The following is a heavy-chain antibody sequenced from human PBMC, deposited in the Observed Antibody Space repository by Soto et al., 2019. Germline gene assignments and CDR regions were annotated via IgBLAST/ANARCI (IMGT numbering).Heavy chain of an antibody. Sequence: ASVKVSCKASGYTFTSYYMHWVRQAPGQGLEWMGIINPSGGSTSYAQKFQGRVTMTRDTSTSTVYVELSSLRSEDTAVYYCARYYDFWSGSHAASWFDPWGQGTLVTVSS. V-gene: IGHV1-46*01. D-gene: IGHD3-3*01. CDR1: GYTFTSYY. J-gene: IGHJ5*02. CDR3: ARYYDFWSGSHAASWFDP. CDR2: INPSGGST.